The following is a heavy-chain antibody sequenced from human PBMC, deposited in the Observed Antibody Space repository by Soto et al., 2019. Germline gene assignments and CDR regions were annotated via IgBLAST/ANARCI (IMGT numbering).Heavy chain of an antibody. CDR3: ARGCSGGTNCFYFDF. J-gene: IGHJ4*02. V-gene: IGHV3-30*03. CDR1: GFTFGNFG. Sequence: QVQLVESVGGVVQPGRSLRLSCAASGFTFGNFGIHWVRQAPGKGREWVADISSDGSRKFYADSVKGRFTISRDNSKSTLYLQMNSLRTEDTAVYFCARGCSGGTNCFYFDFWGQGIVVTVSS. CDR2: ISSDGSRK. D-gene: IGHD6-13*01.